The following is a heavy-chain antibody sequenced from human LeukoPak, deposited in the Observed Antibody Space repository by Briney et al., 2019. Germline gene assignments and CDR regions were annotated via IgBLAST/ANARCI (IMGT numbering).Heavy chain of an antibody. D-gene: IGHD1-1*01. J-gene: IGHJ5*02. Sequence: SVTLSLTCNVSAGSIRNYYWTWIRQPPGEGLEWIGYIYYSGSTNYNPSLKSRVTISIDTSKNQFSLKLSSVTAADTAVYYCARETLEGKFDPWGQGILVTVSS. CDR2: IYYSGST. CDR1: AGSIRNYY. V-gene: IGHV4-59*01. CDR3: ARETLEGKFDP.